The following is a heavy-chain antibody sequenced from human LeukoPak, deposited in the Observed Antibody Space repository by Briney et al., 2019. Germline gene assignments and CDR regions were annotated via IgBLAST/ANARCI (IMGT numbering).Heavy chain of an antibody. Sequence: GGSLRLSCAASGFTFSSYAMSWVRQAPGKGLEWVSAISGSGGSTYYADSVKGRFTISRDNSKNTLYLQMNSLRAEDTAVYYCAKFSSGGIAAAGTFDYWGQGTLVTVSS. CDR1: GFTFSSYA. V-gene: IGHV3-23*01. D-gene: IGHD6-13*01. J-gene: IGHJ4*02. CDR3: AKFSSGGIAAAGTFDY. CDR2: ISGSGGST.